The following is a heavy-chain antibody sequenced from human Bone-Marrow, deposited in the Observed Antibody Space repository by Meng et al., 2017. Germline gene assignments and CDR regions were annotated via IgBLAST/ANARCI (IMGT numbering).Heavy chain of an antibody. CDR1: GGSFSDYY. J-gene: IGHJ4*02. CDR2: INHSGST. V-gene: IGHV4-34*01. CDR3: ARGPTTMAHDFDY. D-gene: IGHD4-11*01. Sequence: QLQQSGAGLLKPSETLSLPCVVAGGSFSDYYWSWIRQPPGKGLEWIGEINHSGSTNYNPSLEGRATISVDTSQNNLSLRLSSVTAADSAVYYCARGPTTMAHDFDYWGQGTLVTVSS.